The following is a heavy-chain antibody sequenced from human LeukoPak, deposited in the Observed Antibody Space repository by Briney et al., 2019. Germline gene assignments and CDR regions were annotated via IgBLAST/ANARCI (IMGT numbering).Heavy chain of an antibody. Sequence: GESLKISCKGSGYSFTSYWIGWVRQMPGKGLGWMGIIYPGDSDTRYSPSFQGQVTISADKSISTAYLQWSSLKASDTAMYYCARLGSVDTAMVNARQPFDYWGQGTLVTVSS. CDR1: GYSFTSYW. CDR3: ARLGSVDTAMVNARQPFDY. V-gene: IGHV5-51*01. J-gene: IGHJ4*02. D-gene: IGHD5-18*01. CDR2: IYPGDSDT.